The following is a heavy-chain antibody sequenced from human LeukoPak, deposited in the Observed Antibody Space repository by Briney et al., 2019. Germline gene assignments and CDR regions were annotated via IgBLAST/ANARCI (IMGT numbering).Heavy chain of an antibody. J-gene: IGHJ4*02. D-gene: IGHD6-6*01. CDR2: INPNSGGT. CDR1: GYTFTDYY. Sequence: ASVKVSCKASGYTFTDYYMHWVRQAPGQGLEWMGWINPNSGGTNYAQKFQGRVTMTRDTSISTAYMELSRLISDDTAFYYCVRKAVSSSSPVGYFDYWGLGTLVTVSS. CDR3: VRKAVSSSSPVGYFDY. V-gene: IGHV1-2*02.